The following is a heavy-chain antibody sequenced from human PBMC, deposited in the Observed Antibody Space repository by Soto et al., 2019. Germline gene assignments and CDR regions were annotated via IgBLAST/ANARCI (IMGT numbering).Heavy chain of an antibody. CDR3: ARVEAVAGLYNYHGLDV. J-gene: IGHJ6*02. D-gene: IGHD6-19*01. V-gene: IGHV1-69*12. CDR1: GGTFSNYA. CDR2: IVPIFGTT. Sequence: QVQLVQSGAEVKKPGSSVKVSCKVSGGTFSNYAIDWVRLAPGHGLECMCGIVPIFGTTYYTQKFQGRATIIADDSTTTAYLEMSSLRSEDTAIYYCARVEAVAGLYNYHGLDVWGQGTAVTVSS.